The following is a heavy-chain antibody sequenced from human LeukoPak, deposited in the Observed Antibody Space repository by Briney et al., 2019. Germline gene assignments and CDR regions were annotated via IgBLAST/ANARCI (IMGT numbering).Heavy chain of an antibody. Sequence: ASVKVSCKASGYTFTAYHMHWVRQAPGQGLEWMGRISAYNGNTNYAQKLQGRVTMTTDTSTSTAYMELRSLRSDDTAVYYCARDGLAGATEIDYWGQGTLVTVSS. J-gene: IGHJ4*02. D-gene: IGHD1-26*01. CDR1: GYTFTAYH. V-gene: IGHV1-18*04. CDR2: ISAYNGNT. CDR3: ARDGLAGATEIDY.